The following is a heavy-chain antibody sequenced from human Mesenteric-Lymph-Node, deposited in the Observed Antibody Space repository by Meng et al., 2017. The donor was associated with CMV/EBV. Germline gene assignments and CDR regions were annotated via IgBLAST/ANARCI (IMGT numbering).Heavy chain of an antibody. D-gene: IGHD1-26*01. Sequence: SGPTLVKPTQTLTLTCTFSGFSLSTSGMCVSWVRQPPGKALEWLALIDWDDDKYYSTSMKTRLTISKDTSKNQVVLTMTNMDPVDTATYYCARTRGSGSCFHYYGMDVWGQGTMVTVSS. V-gene: IGHV2-70*20. CDR3: ARTRGSGSCFHYYGMDV. CDR1: GFSLSTSGMC. CDR2: IDWDDDK. J-gene: IGHJ6*02.